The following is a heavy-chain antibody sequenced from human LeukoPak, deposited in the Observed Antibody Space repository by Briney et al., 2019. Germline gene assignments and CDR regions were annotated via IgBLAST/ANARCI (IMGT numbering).Heavy chain of an antibody. V-gene: IGHV3-23*01. J-gene: IGHJ4*02. D-gene: IGHD3-22*01. Sequence: GGSLRLSCSASGLTFSSYAMSWVRQAPGKGLEWVSAISGSGGSTYYADSVKGRFTISRDNSKNTLYLQMNSLRAEDTAVYYCAKTGDYYDRDDYWGQGTLVTVSS. CDR1: GLTFSSYA. CDR2: ISGSGGST. CDR3: AKTGDYYDRDDY.